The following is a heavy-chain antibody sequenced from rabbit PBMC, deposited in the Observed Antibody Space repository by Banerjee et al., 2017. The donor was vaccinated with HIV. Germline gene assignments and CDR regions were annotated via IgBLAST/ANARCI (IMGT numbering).Heavy chain of an antibody. J-gene: IGHJ6*01. Sequence: QQQLEESGGGLVKPGGTLTLTCKASGIDFSSYYYMCWVRQAPGKGLELIGCIDTIGVGTWYASWVNGRFTISRSTSLNTVDLKMTSLTAADTATYFCARDPADSALWGPGTLVTVS. CDR2: IDTIGVGT. CDR1: GIDFSSYYY. CDR3: ARDPADSAL. V-gene: IGHV1S43*01. D-gene: IGHD7-1*01.